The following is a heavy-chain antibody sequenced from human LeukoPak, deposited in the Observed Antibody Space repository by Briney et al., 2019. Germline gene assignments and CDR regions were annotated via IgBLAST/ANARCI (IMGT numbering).Heavy chain of an antibody. J-gene: IGHJ4*02. V-gene: IGHV4-39*07. CDR2: IYYSGST. CDR3: ARVSGRLRGYCSGGSCYYFDY. CDR1: GGSISSSSYY. Sequence: SETLSLTCTVSGGSISSSSYYWGWIRQPPGKGLEWIGSIYYSGSTYYNPSLKSRVTISVDTSKNQFSLKLSSVTAADTAVYYCARVSGRLRGYCSGGSCYYFDYWGQGTLVTVSS. D-gene: IGHD2-15*01.